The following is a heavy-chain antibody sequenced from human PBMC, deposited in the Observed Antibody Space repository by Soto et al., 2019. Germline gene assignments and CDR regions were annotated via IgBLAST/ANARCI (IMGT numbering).Heavy chain of an antibody. Sequence: EVQLLESGGGLVQPGGSLRLSCAASGFTFSSYAMSWVRQAPGKGLEWVSAISGSGGSKYYADSVRGRFIISKDNSKNTLYLQMNSLRAEDTAVYYCAKDLNRLRFFDYWGQGTLVTVSS. CDR2: ISGSGGSK. CDR1: GFTFSSYA. D-gene: IGHD3-3*01. CDR3: AKDLNRLRFFDY. J-gene: IGHJ4*02. V-gene: IGHV3-23*01.